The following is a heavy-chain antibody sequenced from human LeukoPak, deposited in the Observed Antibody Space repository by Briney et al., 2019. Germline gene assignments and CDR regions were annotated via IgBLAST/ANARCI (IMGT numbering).Heavy chain of an antibody. Sequence: SETLSLTCTVSGGSISSSSYYWGWIRQPLGKGLEWIGSIYYSGSTYYNPSLKSRVTISVDTSKNQFSLKLSSVTAADTAVYYCARLFFEYSSSSFAFDIWGQGTMVTVSS. V-gene: IGHV4-39*01. J-gene: IGHJ3*02. CDR2: IYYSGST. CDR3: ARLFFEYSSSSFAFDI. D-gene: IGHD6-6*01. CDR1: GGSISSSSYY.